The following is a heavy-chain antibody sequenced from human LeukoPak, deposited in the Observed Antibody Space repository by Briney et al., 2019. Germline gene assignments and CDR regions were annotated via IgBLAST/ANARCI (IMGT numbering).Heavy chain of an antibody. V-gene: IGHV1-2*02. CDR3: ARPIDYGDFRTFFY. Sequence: INPSSGDSNYAQKFQGRVTMTRDTSIGTAYMEVSRLRSDDTAVYYCARPIDYGDFRTFFYWGQGTLVTVSS. J-gene: IGHJ4*02. D-gene: IGHD4-17*01. CDR2: INPSSGDS.